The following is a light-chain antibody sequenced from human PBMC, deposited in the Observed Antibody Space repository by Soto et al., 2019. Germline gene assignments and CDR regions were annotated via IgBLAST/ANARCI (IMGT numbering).Light chain of an antibody. CDR2: AAS. Sequence: DIPLTQSPSFLSASVGDRVTITCRASQGISSYLAWYQQKPGKAPKLLIYAASTLQSGVPSRFSGSGSGTEFTLTISSLQPGDFATYYCQQLKSYPLTFGQGTKVEIK. J-gene: IGKJ1*01. V-gene: IGKV1-9*01. CDR3: QQLKSYPLT. CDR1: QGISSY.